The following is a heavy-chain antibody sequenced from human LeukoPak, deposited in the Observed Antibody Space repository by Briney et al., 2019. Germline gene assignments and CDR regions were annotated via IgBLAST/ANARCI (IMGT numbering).Heavy chain of an antibody. CDR2: ISSSSSYI. CDR3: ARVSVAYTVLDAFDI. D-gene: IGHD6-19*01. CDR1: GFTFSSYS. V-gene: IGHV3-21*01. Sequence: PGGSLRLSCAASGFTFSSYSMNWVRQAPGKGLERVSSISSSSSYIYYADSVKGRFTISRDNAKNSLYLQMNSLRAEDTAVYYCARVSVAYTVLDAFDIWGQGTMVTVSS. J-gene: IGHJ3*02.